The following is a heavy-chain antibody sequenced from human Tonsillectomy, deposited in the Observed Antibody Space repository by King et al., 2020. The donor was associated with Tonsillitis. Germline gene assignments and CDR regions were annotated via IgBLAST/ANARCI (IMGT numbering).Heavy chain of an antibody. CDR3: ARARYSNFAANYYYVDV. CDR1: GGSIRGGSFY. CDR2: MHTSGTT. J-gene: IGHJ6*03. Sequence: QLQESGPGLVKPSQTLSLSCTVSGGSIRGGSFYWTWIRQPAGKGLECIGRMHTSGTTNYSPSLRSRGTMSIDTSKSQFSLNLTSATAADTAVYYCARARYSNFAANYYYVDVWGKGTTVTVSS. V-gene: IGHV4-61*02. D-gene: IGHD4-11*01.